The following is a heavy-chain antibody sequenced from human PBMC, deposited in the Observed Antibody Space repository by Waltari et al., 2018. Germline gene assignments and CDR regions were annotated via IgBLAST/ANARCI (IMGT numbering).Heavy chain of an antibody. D-gene: IGHD3-3*01. Sequence: QVQLQQWGAGLLKPSETLSLTCAVYGGSFSGYYWSWIRQPPGQGLEWIGEINHSGSTNYNPSLKSRVTISVDTYKNQFSLKLSSVTAADTAVYYCARGPDRITIFGVVITRRDWYFDYWGQGTLVTVSS. CDR2: INHSGST. V-gene: IGHV4-34*01. J-gene: IGHJ4*02. CDR1: GGSFSGYY. CDR3: ARGPDRITIFGVVITRRDWYFDY.